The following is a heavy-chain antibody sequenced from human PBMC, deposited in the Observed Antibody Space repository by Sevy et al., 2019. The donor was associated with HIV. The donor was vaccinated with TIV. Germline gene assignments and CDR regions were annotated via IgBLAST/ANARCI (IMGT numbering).Heavy chain of an antibody. CDR2: IRDRAYGGTT. Sequence: GGSLRLSCTASGFTFGDYCVSWFRQAPGKGLEWVGAIRDRAYGGTTEYAASVKGRFSISRDDSRNIAYLQMDGLNTEDTAVYYCTREAVTMVRGSHTVFDIWGQGTLVTVSS. J-gene: IGHJ3*02. CDR1: GFTFGDYC. D-gene: IGHD3-10*01. CDR3: TREAVTMVRGSHTVFDI. V-gene: IGHV3-49*03.